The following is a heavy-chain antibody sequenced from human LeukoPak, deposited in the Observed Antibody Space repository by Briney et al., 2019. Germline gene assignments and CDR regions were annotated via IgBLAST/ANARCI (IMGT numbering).Heavy chain of an antibody. D-gene: IGHD2-2*01. CDR1: GFTFSSYT. CDR3: AREIVSSNSFDN. J-gene: IGHJ4*02. Sequence: GGSLRLSCAASGFTFSSYTLNWVRQAPGKGLEWVSSISSAGSYIYYADSVKGRFTISRDNAKNSLYLQMSSLRAVDTAVYYCAREIVSSNSFDNWGQGTLVTVSS. CDR2: ISSAGSYI. V-gene: IGHV3-21*01.